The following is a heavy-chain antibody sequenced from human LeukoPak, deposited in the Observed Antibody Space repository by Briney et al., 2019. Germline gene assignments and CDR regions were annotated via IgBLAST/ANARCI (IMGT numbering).Heavy chain of an antibody. D-gene: IGHD3-3*01. Sequence: GESLKISFKGSGYRFTSFWIAWVRPMPGKGLEWMGIIYPGDSDTRYSPSFQGQVTISADKSISSAYLQWSSLKASDTAMYYCARLVGPNGSGYLDYWGQGTLVTVSS. CDR3: ARLVGPNGSGYLDY. J-gene: IGHJ4*02. V-gene: IGHV5-51*01. CDR1: GYRFTSFW. CDR2: IYPGDSDT.